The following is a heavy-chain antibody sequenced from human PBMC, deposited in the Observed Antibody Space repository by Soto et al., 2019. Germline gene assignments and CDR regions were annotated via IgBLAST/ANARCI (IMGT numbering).Heavy chain of an antibody. V-gene: IGHV4-59*01. Sequence: PSETLSLTCTVSGGSISSYYWSWIRQPPGKGLEWIGYIYYSGSTNYNPSLKSRVTISVDTSKNQFSLKLSSVTAADTAVYYCARDGADYSNYPPTRYYGMDVWGQGTTVTVSS. CDR2: IYYSGST. CDR3: ARDGADYSNYPPTRYYGMDV. CDR1: GGSISSYY. D-gene: IGHD4-4*01. J-gene: IGHJ6*02.